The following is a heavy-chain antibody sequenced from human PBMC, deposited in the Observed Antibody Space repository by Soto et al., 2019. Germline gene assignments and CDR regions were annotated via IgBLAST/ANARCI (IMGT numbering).Heavy chain of an antibody. CDR3: AKGILSATIGPYAMDV. CDR2: ISYDGNYI. CDR1: GFAFSSYA. V-gene: IGHV3-30*18. D-gene: IGHD3-16*01. Sequence: QVQLVESGGGVVQPGASLRLSCEASGFAFSSYAMHWVRQAPGTGLEWVGVISYDGNYIYYADSVKGRFTISRDNSKNTLYVQVNSLRPEDTAVYYCAKGILSATIGPYAMDVWGQGTTVTVSS. J-gene: IGHJ6*02.